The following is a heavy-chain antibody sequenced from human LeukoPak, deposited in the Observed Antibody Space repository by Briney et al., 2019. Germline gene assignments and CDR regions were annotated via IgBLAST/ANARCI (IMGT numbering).Heavy chain of an antibody. Sequence: PGGSLRLSCAASGFTFSSYAMSWVRQAPGKGLEWVSAISGSGGSTYYADSVKGRFTIPRNNSKSTLYLQMNSLRAEDTAVYYCAKESGSWYGYFQHWGQGTLVTVSS. CDR2: ISGSGGST. V-gene: IGHV3-23*01. D-gene: IGHD6-13*01. CDR3: AKESGSWYGYFQH. J-gene: IGHJ1*01. CDR1: GFTFSSYA.